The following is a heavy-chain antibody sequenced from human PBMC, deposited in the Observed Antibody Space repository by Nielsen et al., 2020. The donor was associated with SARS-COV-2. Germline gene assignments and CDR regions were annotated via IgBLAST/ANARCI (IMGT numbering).Heavy chain of an antibody. D-gene: IGHD3-10*01. J-gene: IGHJ4*02. Sequence: GESLKISCAASGFTFSSYGMHWVRQAPGKGLEWVAVITYDGSNEYYLDSVKGRFTISRDNSKNTLYLQLNSLRAEDSAVYYCAKDLSRLYYYDSGSYSGGLEYWGQGTLVTVSS. CDR3: AKDLSRLYYYDSGSYSGGLEY. V-gene: IGHV3-30*18. CDR2: ITYDGSNE. CDR1: GFTFSSYG.